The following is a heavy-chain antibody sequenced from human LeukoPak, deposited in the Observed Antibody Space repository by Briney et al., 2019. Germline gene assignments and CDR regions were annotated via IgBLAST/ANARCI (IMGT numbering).Heavy chain of an antibody. J-gene: IGHJ4*02. CDR1: AFTFSSYA. D-gene: IGHD4-23*01. CDR3: AKKGGNSGFFDS. V-gene: IGHV3-23*01. Sequence: PGGSLRLSCAAHAFTFSSYAMSWVRQAPGKGLEWVSAIGPSGASTYYTDSVKGRFTISRDNSKNTLYLQMNSLRAEDTAVYYCAKKGGNSGFFDSWGQGTLVTVSS. CDR2: IGPSGAST.